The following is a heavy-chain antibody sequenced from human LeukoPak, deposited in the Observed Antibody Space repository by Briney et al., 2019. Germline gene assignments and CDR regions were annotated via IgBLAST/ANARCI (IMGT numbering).Heavy chain of an antibody. V-gene: IGHV3-21*01. D-gene: IGHD2-15*01. Sequence: GGALRLSCAASGFTFSSYSLKWVRQAPGEGVEWGSSLNCSSSYIYYAGSGKGRFNNSRDNAKNSLYLQMNSLRAEDTAVYYCARDSGDCSGGSCYSFDYWGQGTLVTVSS. J-gene: IGHJ4*02. CDR3: ARDSGDCSGGSCYSFDY. CDR2: LNCSSSYI. CDR1: GFTFSSYS.